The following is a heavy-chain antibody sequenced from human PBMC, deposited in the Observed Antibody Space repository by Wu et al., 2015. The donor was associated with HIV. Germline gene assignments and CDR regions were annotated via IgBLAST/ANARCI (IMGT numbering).Heavy chain of an antibody. CDR1: GNIFTTSS. V-gene: IGHV1-18*01. CDR2: ISVYNDNT. D-gene: IGHD6-19*01. J-gene: IGHJ4*02. CDR3: ARGLGEAVAGLDY. Sequence: QVQLVQSGAEVKKPGSSVKVSCKTSGNIFTTSSSGIIWVRQAPGQGLEWMGWISVYNDNTKYSQKFQGRVTMTTDTSTSTVYMELKSLRFDDSAFYFCARGLGEAVAGLDYWGQGTLVHRLL.